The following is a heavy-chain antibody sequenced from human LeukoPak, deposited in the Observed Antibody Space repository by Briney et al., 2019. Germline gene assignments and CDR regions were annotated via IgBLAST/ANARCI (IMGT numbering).Heavy chain of an antibody. D-gene: IGHD3-16*01. CDR2: INPDGSTT. CDR1: GFTFTNYW. V-gene: IGHV3-74*01. Sequence: GGSLRLSCAASGFTFTNYWMFWVRQAPGKGLVWVSGINPDGSTTTYADSVKGRFTISRDNAKNSLYLQMSNLRAEDTAVYFCARGGGLDVWGQGATVTVSS. CDR3: ARGGGLDV. J-gene: IGHJ6*02.